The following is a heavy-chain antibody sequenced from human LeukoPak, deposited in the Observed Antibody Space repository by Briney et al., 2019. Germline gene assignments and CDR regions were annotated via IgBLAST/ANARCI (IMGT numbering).Heavy chain of an antibody. Sequence: GGSLRLSCAASGFTFSSYGMHWVRQAPGKGLEWVAVISYDGSNKYYADSVKGRFTISRDNSKNTLYLQMNSLRAEDTAVYYCATLPDEPHVLLWFGELLYPPNDYWGQGTLVTVSS. D-gene: IGHD3-10*01. V-gene: IGHV3-30*03. CDR3: ATLPDEPHVLLWFGELLYPPNDY. CDR1: GFTFSSYG. CDR2: ISYDGSNK. J-gene: IGHJ4*02.